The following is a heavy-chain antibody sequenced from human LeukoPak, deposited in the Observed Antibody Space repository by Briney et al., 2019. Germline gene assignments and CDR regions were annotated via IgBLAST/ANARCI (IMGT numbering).Heavy chain of an antibody. Sequence: SQTLSLTCTVSGGSISSGSYYWSWIRQPAGKGLEWIGRIYTSGSTNYNPSLKSRVTISVDTSKNQFSLKLSSVTAADTAVYYCARAPYSSGWTGSFDCWGQGTLVTVSS. D-gene: IGHD6-19*01. V-gene: IGHV4-61*02. CDR2: IYTSGST. CDR1: GGSISSGSYY. J-gene: IGHJ4*02. CDR3: ARAPYSSGWTGSFDC.